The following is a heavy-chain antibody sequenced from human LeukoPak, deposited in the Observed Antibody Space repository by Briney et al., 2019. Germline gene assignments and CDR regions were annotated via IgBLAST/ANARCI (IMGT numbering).Heavy chain of an antibody. J-gene: IGHJ6*03. CDR2: ISANAVST. V-gene: IGHV3-23*01. D-gene: IGHD2-2*01. CDR3: ASMPSTEIYYFYYMDV. CDR1: RLTFSSYT. Sequence: GGSLRLFCADSRLTFSSYTMNWVRQAPGKGLEWVSGISANAVSTYYADSVKGRFTISRDNSKNTLYLHMDRLGTEDTAVYYCASMPSTEIYYFYYMDVWGKGTTVTVSS.